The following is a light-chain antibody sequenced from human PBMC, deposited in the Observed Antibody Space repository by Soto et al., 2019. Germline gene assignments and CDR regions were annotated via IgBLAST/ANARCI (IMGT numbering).Light chain of an antibody. Sequence: EIGMTQSPATLSVSPGERATLSCRASQSVSSNLAWYQQKPGQAPRLLIYGASTRATGIPARFSGSGSGTEFTLTISSLQSEDFAVYYCQQYNNRWTFGQGTKV. CDR3: QQYNNRWT. CDR2: GAS. CDR1: QSVSSN. V-gene: IGKV3-15*01. J-gene: IGKJ1*01.